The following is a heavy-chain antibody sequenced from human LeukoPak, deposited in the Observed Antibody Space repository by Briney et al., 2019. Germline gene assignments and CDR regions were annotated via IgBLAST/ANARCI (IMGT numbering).Heavy chain of an antibody. D-gene: IGHD2-2*01. V-gene: IGHV4-4*07. CDR2: IYTSGST. CDR3: ARDLVVVPAARLDYYYYMDV. Sequence: SETLSLTCTVSGGSISSYHWSWIRQPGGKGLEWIGRIYTSGSTNYNPSLKSRVTMSVDTSRNQFSLKLSSVTAADTAVYYCARDLVVVPAARLDYYYYMDVWGKGTTVTVSS. J-gene: IGHJ6*03. CDR1: GGSISSYH.